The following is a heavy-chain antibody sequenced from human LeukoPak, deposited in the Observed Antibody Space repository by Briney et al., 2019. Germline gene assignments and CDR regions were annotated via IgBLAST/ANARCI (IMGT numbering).Heavy chain of an antibody. CDR1: GGSFSGYY. V-gene: IGHV4-34*01. Sequence: KPSETLSLTCAVYGGSFSGYYWSWIRQPPGKGLEWIGEINHSGSTNYNPSLKSRVTISVDTSKNQFSLKLSSVTAADTAVYYCARERYYYDSSGLDYWGQGTLVTVSS. CDR2: INHSGST. J-gene: IGHJ4*02. CDR3: ARERYYYDSSGLDY. D-gene: IGHD3-22*01.